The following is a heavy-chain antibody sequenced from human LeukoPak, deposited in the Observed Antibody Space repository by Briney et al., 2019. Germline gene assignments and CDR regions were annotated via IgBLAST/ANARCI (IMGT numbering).Heavy chain of an antibody. CDR3: ARDSPYTTTGFMDV. CDR1: GFSLSTYS. J-gene: IGHJ6*03. Sequence: GGTLRLSCSASGFSLSTYSMHWVRQAPGQGLQWVSSISTSSSFIFYTDSLKGRFTISRDNAKNSLYLQMNSLRDEDTGVYYCARDSPYTTTGFMDVWGKGTTVTVSS. V-gene: IGHV3-21*01. CDR2: ISTSSSFI. D-gene: IGHD2-2*02.